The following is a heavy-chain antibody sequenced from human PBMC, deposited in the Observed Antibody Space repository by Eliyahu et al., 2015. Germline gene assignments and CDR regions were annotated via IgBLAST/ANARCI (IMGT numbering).Heavy chain of an antibody. Sequence: EVQLVESGGGLVQPGGSLXLSCAASGFXFSSXWMSWVRQAPGKGLEXVANIKQDGSEKYYVDSVKGRFTISRDNAKNSLYLQMNSLRAEDTAVYYCARDGAAQLERGFFDYWGQGTLVTVSS. CDR1: GFXFSSXW. CDR2: IKQDGSEK. D-gene: IGHD1-1*01. J-gene: IGHJ4*02. CDR3: ARDGAAQLERGFFDY. V-gene: IGHV3-7*01.